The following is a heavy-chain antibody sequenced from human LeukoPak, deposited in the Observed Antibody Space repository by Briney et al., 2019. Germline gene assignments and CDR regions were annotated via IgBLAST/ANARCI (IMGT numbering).Heavy chain of an antibody. CDR3: ALGDCSSTSCYVFDY. CDR2: IFNSGST. J-gene: IGHJ4*02. CDR1: GGYISSYY. D-gene: IGHD2-2*01. Sequence: SETLSLTCTVSGGYISSYYWSWIRQPPGKGLEWIGYIFNSGSTNYNPSLKSRVTISVDTSKNQFSLELSSVTAADTAVYFCALGDCSSTSCYVFDYWGQGTLVTVSS. V-gene: IGHV4-59*01.